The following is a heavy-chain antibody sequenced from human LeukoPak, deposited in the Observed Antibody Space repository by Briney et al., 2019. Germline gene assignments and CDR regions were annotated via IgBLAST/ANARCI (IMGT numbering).Heavy chain of an antibody. V-gene: IGHV1-46*01. CDR2: INPSGGST. Sequence: ASVKVSCKASGDTFSSYYMHWVRQAPGQGLEWMGIINPSGGSTTYAQKFQGGVTMTRDTSTSTVYMELSSLRSEDTAVYYCARGGVLRFLEHLDYWGQGTLVTVSS. D-gene: IGHD3-3*01. J-gene: IGHJ4*02. CDR1: GDTFSSYY. CDR3: ARGGVLRFLEHLDY.